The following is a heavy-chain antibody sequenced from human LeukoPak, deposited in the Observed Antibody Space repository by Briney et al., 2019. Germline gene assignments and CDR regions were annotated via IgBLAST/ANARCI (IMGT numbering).Heavy chain of an antibody. CDR1: GYSFTSYW. V-gene: IGHV5-51*01. J-gene: IGHJ5*02. CDR3: ASLRPDPDLIAAAGTEPT. Sequence: GESLKISCKGSGYSFTSYWIGWVRQMPGKGLEWMGIIYPGDSDTRYSPSFQGQVTISADKSISTAYLQWSSLKASDTAVYYCASLRPDPDLIAAAGTEPTWGQGTLVTVSS. CDR2: IYPGDSDT. D-gene: IGHD6-13*01.